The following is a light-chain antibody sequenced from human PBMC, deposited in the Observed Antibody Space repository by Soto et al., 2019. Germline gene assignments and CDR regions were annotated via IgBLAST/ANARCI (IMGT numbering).Light chain of an antibody. Sequence: IQMTHSPSSLSASVGDSVTVTCRASQSINIYLNWYQQKLGKAPTLLIYCASSLQSGVPSRFTGCGSRTDFTLTISSLQPEDFATYYCQQSYRSPYTFGQGNKLEIK. CDR1: QSINIY. V-gene: IGKV1-39*01. J-gene: IGKJ2*01. CDR3: QQSYRSPYT. CDR2: CAS.